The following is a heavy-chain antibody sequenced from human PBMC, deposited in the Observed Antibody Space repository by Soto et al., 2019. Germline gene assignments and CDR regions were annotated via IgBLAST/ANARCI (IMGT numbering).Heavy chain of an antibody. CDR1: GFTFSSYA. Sequence: GGSLRFSCAASGFTFSSYAMSWVRQAPGKGLEWVSAISGSGGSTYYADSVKGRFTISRDNSKNTLYLQMNSLRAEDTAVYYCINVGDIVVVPAAPGHYWGQGTLVTVSS. CDR3: INVGDIVVVPAAPGHY. D-gene: IGHD2-2*01. J-gene: IGHJ4*02. V-gene: IGHV3-23*01. CDR2: ISGSGGST.